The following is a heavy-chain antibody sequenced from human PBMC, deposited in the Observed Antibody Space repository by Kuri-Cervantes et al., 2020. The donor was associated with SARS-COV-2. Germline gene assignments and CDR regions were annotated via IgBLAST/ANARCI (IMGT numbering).Heavy chain of an antibody. CDR2: IGTAGDT. CDR1: GFTFSSYD. D-gene: IGHD3-3*01. J-gene: IGHJ4*02. Sequence: GESLKISCAASGFTFSSYDMHWVRQATGKGLEWVSAIGTAGDTYYPGSVKGRFTISRDNSKNSLYLEMNSLRPEDTAVYYCAKVETASLDYWGQGTLVTVSS. V-gene: IGHV3-13*01. CDR3: AKVETASLDY.